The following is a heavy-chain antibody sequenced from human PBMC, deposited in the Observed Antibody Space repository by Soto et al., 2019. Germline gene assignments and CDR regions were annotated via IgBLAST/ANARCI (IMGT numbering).Heavy chain of an antibody. CDR2: ISGSGGSK. J-gene: IGHJ5*02. D-gene: IGHD1-26*01. Sequence: GVSLSLSCSASGFPLSNYGMTWVLQAPGKGLEWVSVISGSGGSKYYADSVKGRFTISRDNSGNTLDLQMNSLRAEDTALYYCAKGPPVGATSYYFDPWGQGTPVTVPS. CDR3: AKGPPVGATSYYFDP. V-gene: IGHV3-23*01. CDR1: GFPLSNYG.